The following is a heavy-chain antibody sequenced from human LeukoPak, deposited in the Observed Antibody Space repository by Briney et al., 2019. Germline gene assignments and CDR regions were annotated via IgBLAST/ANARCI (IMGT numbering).Heavy chain of an antibody. CDR1: GGTFSSYA. V-gene: IGHV1-69*01. CDR2: IIPIFGTA. J-gene: IGHJ5*02. Sequence: GSSVKVSCKASGGTFSSYAISWVRQAPGQGLEWMGGIIPIFGTANYAQKFQGRVTITADESTSIAYMELSSLRSEDTAVYYCARSPYNWFDPWGQGTLVTVSS. CDR3: ARSPYNWFDP.